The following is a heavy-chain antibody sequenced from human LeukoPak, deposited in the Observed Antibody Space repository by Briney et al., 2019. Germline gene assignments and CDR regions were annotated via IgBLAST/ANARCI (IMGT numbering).Heavy chain of an antibody. CDR1: GFTFSSYS. CDR2: ISSSSSYI. V-gene: IGHV3-21*01. Sequence: PGGSLRLSCAASGFTFSSYSMNWVRQAPGKGLEWVSSISSSSSYIYYADSVKGRFTISRDNAKNSLYLQMNSLRAEDTAVYYCARDQTNSVPFIDILTGYDFDYWGQGTLVTVSS. J-gene: IGHJ4*02. D-gene: IGHD3-9*01. CDR3: ARDQTNSVPFIDILTGYDFDY.